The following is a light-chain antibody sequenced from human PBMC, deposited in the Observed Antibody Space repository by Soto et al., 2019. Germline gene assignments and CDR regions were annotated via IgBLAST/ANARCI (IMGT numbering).Light chain of an antibody. J-gene: IGLJ1*01. CDR1: SSDVGGYNY. Sequence: QSALTQPASVSGSPGQSITISCTGTSSDVGGYNYVSWYQQHPGKAPKLMIYEVSNRPSRVSNRFSGSKSANTASLTISGLQAEDGADYYCSSYTSSNTYVFGTGTKLTVL. V-gene: IGLV2-14*01. CDR2: EVS. CDR3: SSYTSSNTYV.